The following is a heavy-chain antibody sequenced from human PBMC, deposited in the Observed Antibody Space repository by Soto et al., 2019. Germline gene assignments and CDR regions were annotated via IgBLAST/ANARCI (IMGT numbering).Heavy chain of an antibody. Sequence: SETLSLTCAVSGASISDTNWWTWVRQPPGKGLEWIMEIFYIGDTNWNPSIQSRLTISLDKSKNQFFLQLNSVTAADTAVYYCVSRSPLDYGDYWFDSWGQGARVTVSS. D-gene: IGHD4-17*01. CDR2: IFYIGDT. CDR3: VSRSPLDYGDYWFDS. CDR1: GASISDTNW. J-gene: IGHJ5*01. V-gene: IGHV4-4*02.